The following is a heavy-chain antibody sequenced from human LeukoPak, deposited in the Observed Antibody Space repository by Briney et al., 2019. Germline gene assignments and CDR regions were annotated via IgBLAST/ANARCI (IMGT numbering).Heavy chain of an antibody. CDR3: AKADLRLGDAFDI. J-gene: IGHJ3*02. CDR2: ISSSSSYI. D-gene: IGHD3-9*01. CDR1: GFTFSSYS. Sequence: PGGSLRLSCAASGFTFSSYSMNWVRQAPGKGLEWVSSISSSSSYIYYADSVKGRFTISRDNSKNTLYLQMNSLRAEDTAVYYCAKADLRLGDAFDIWGQGTMVTVSS. V-gene: IGHV3-21*01.